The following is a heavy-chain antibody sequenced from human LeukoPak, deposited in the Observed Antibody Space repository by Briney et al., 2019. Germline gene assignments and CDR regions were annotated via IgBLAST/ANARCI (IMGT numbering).Heavy chain of an antibody. Sequence: SETLSLTCAVSGGSISSGGYSWSWIRQPPGKGLEWIGYIYHSGSTTYNPSLKSRVTMSVDTSKNQLSLKLNSVTAADSATYYCARTTNGKTVNWFAPWGQGTPVIVSS. CDR3: ARTTNGKTVNWFAP. J-gene: IGHJ5*01. CDR1: GGSISSGGYS. D-gene: IGHD1-1*01. V-gene: IGHV4-30-2*01. CDR2: IYHSGST.